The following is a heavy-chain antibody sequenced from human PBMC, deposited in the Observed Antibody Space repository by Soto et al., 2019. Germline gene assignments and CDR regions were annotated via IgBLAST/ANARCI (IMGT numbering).Heavy chain of an antibody. Sequence: GGSLRLSCAASGFTFSSYSMNWVRQAPGKGLEWVSYISSSSSTIYYADSVKGRFTISRDNAKNSLYLQMNSLRDEDTAVYYCARDHDYVWGSYRYLDYWGQGTLVTVSS. V-gene: IGHV3-48*02. J-gene: IGHJ4*02. CDR2: ISSSSSTI. CDR3: ARDHDYVWGSYRYLDY. D-gene: IGHD3-16*02. CDR1: GFTFSSYS.